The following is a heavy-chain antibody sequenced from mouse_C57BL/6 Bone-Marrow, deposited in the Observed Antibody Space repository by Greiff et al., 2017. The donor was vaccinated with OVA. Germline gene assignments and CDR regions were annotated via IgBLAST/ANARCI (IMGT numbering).Heavy chain of an antibody. CDR3: AKTLNWAWFAY. Sequence: QVQLQQSGPGLVQPSQSLSITCTVSGFSLTSYGVHWVRQPPGKGLEWLGVIWSGGSTDYNAAFISRLSISKDNSKSQVFFKMNSLQADDTAIYSCAKTLNWAWFAYWGQGTLVTVSA. D-gene: IGHD4-1*01. CDR1: GFSLTSYG. CDR2: IWSGGST. V-gene: IGHV2-4*01. J-gene: IGHJ3*01.